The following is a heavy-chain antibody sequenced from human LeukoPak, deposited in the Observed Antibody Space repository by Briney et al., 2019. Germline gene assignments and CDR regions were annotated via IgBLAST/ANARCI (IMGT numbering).Heavy chain of an antibody. Sequence: PGRSLRLSCAASGLTFSSYAMHWVRQAPGKGLEWVAVISYDGSNKYYADSVKGRFTISRDNSKNTLYLQMNSVRAEDTAVYYCAPIIMTFLDDWGQGTLVTVSS. CDR2: ISYDGSNK. V-gene: IGHV3-30-3*01. CDR1: GLTFSSYA. CDR3: APIIMTFLDD. J-gene: IGHJ4*02. D-gene: IGHD3-16*01.